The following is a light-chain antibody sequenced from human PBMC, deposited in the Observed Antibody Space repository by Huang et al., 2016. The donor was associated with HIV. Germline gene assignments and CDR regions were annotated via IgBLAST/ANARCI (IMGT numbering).Light chain of an antibody. V-gene: IGKV3-11*01. CDR3: QHFSTPLT. CDR1: QSVSSY. J-gene: IGKJ4*01. Sequence: EIVLTQSPATLSLSPGERATLSCRASQSVSSYLAWYQQKPGQAPGLLIYDASNRATGIPARFGGSGSGTDYTLTISSLEPEDFAVYYCQHFSTPLTFGGGTKVEIK. CDR2: DAS.